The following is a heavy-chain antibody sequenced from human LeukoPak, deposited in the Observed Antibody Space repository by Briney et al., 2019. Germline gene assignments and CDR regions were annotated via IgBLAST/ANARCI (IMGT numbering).Heavy chain of an antibody. D-gene: IGHD6-19*01. CDR1: GGSISSGGYY. V-gene: IGHV4-30-2*01. Sequence: PSETLSLTCTVSGGSISSGGYYWSWIRQPPGKSLEWIGYIYHSGSTFHNPSLKSRVTISVDRSKNQFSLKLSSVTAADTAVYYCARHGRGSGPFQQWGQGTLVIVSS. CDR3: ARHGRGSGPFQQ. J-gene: IGHJ1*01. CDR2: IYHSGST.